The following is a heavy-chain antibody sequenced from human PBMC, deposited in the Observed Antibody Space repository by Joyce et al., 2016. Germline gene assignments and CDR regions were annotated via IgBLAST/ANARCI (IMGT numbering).Heavy chain of an antibody. CDR3: ARDHSGYDSFDY. CDR1: GFTFSSYA. V-gene: IGHV3-30-3*01. J-gene: IGHJ4*02. D-gene: IGHD5-12*01. Sequence: QVQLVESGGGVVEPGRSLRLSCAASGFTFSSYAMHWVRQAPGKGLEWVAVISYDGSNKYDADSVKGRFTISRDNSKNALYLQMNSLRAEDTAVYYCARDHSGYDSFDYWGQGTLVTVSS. CDR2: ISYDGSNK.